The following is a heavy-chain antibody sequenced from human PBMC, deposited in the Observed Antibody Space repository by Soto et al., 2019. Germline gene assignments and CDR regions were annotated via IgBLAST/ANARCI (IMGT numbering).Heavy chain of an antibody. CDR1: GLTFSSYA. CDR3: ARVRFGELV. D-gene: IGHD3-10*01. V-gene: IGHV3-23*01. J-gene: IGHJ4*02. Sequence: EVQLLESEGGLVQPGGSLRLSCAASGLTFSSYAMSWVRQAPGKGLEWVSIIGVGGGDRYYPESVKGRFTISRDNSRDTLYLEMNSLRDEDTAVYYCARVRFGELVWGQGTLVTVSS. CDR2: IGVGGGDR.